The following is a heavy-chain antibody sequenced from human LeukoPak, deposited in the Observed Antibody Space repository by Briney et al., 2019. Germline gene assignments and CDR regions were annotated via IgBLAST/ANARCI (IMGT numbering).Heavy chain of an antibody. D-gene: IGHD2-15*01. J-gene: IGHJ4*01. Sequence: PSETLSLTCNVSGGSVSSSFYSWGWIRQSPGKGLEWIGSMYYSGSAHYNLSLKSRVTMSVDTSKNQFSLKLSSVTAADTAIYFCASATPYSIDDWGQGTLVTVSS. CDR1: GGSVSSSFYS. V-gene: IGHV4-39*01. CDR3: ASATPYSIDD. CDR2: MYYSGSA.